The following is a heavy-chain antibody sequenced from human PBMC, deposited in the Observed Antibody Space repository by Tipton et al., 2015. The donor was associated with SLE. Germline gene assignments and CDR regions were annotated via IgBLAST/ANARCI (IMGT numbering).Heavy chain of an antibody. CDR1: GYSISRGYN. V-gene: IGHV4-38-2*02. D-gene: IGHD3-3*01. J-gene: IGHJ4*02. Sequence: TLSITCSVSGYSISRGYNWGWVRQSPEKGLEWIGSVYYSGNTYFNPSLKSRVTITVDTSKNQFSLRLRSMTAADTAVYYCASVDFWRGYNLPYWGQGALVTVS. CDR3: ASVDFWRGYNLPY. CDR2: VYYSGNT.